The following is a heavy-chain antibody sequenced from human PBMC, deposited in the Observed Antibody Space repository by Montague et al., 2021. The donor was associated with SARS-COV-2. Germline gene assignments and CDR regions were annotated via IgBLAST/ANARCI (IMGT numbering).Heavy chain of an antibody. CDR1: GGSISSYY. V-gene: IGHV4-59*01. J-gene: IGHJ5*02. D-gene: IGHD6-13*01. CDR2: IYYSGST. CDR3: ARDGSSSWYSNWFDP. Sequence: SETLSLTCTVSGGSISSYYWSWIRQPPGKGLEWIGYIYYSGSTNYNPSLKSRVTISVDTSKNEFSLKLSSVTVADTAVYYCARDGSSSWYSNWFDPWGQGTLVTVSS.